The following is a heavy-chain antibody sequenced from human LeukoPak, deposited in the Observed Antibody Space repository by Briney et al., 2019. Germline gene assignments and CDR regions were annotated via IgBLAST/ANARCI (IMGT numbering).Heavy chain of an antibody. D-gene: IGHD2-2*01. J-gene: IGHJ2*01. CDR2: IYYSGST. CDR3: ARSGGYQLLDWYFDL. V-gene: IGHV4-59*01. Sequence: SETLSLTCTVSGGSISSYYWSWIRQPPGKGLEWIGYIYYSGSTNYNPPLKSRVTISVDTSKNQFSLKLSSVTAADTAVYYCARSGGYQLLDWYFDLWGRGTLVTVSS. CDR1: GGSISSYY.